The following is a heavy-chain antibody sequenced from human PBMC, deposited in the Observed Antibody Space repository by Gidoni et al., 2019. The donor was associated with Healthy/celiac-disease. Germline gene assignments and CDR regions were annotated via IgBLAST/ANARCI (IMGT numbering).Heavy chain of an antibody. J-gene: IGHJ5*02. CDR1: GGSISSSSYY. D-gene: IGHD2-2*01. Sequence: QLQLQESGPGLVKPSETLSLTCTVSGGSISSSSYYWGWIRQPPGKGLEWIGSIYYSGSTYYNPSLKSRVTISVDTSKNQFSLKLSSVTAADTAVYYCASQMYQLLSWFDPWGQGTLVTVSS. V-gene: IGHV4-39*01. CDR2: IYYSGST. CDR3: ASQMYQLLSWFDP.